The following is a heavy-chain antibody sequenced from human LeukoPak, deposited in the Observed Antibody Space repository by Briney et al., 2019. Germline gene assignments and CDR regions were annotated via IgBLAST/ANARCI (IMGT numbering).Heavy chain of an antibody. CDR1: GGSISSNNYY. J-gene: IGHJ4*02. CDR3: ASIPWSPVVATFFDY. D-gene: IGHD2-15*01. V-gene: IGHV4-39*07. Sequence: SETLSLTCTVSGGSISSNNYYWGWIRQPPGKGLEWIGSIYYSGSTYYNPSLKSRVTISVDTSKNQFSLKLSSVTAADTAVYYCASIPWSPVVATFFDYWGQGTLVTVSS. CDR2: IYYSGST.